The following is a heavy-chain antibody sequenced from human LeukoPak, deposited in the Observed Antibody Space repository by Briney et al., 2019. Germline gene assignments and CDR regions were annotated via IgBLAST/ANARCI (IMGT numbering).Heavy chain of an antibody. J-gene: IGHJ3*02. CDR1: GFTFSSYG. CDR2: ITSRGDNT. D-gene: IGHD1-26*01. V-gene: IGHV3-23*01. Sequence: GGSLRLSCAVSGFTFSSYGMSWVRQAPGKGLEWVSAITSRGDNTYYADSVKGRFTISRDNSINTLYLQMNSLRAEDTAVYYCARQDLWGESYEMGAFDIWGQGTMVTVSS. CDR3: ARQDLWGESYEMGAFDI.